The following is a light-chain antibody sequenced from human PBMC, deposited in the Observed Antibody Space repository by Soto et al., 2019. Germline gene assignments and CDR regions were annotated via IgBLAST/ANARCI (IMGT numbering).Light chain of an antibody. CDR1: ESVSSRY. CDR3: QQYGTSPT. CDR2: GAS. J-gene: IGKJ2*01. V-gene: IGKV3-20*01. Sequence: EVVLTQSAGTLSLSPGERATLSCRASESVSSRYLAWYQQKPGQAPSLLIYGASTRAAAIPDRFSGGGSGTDFTLTISRLEPEDFAVYYCQQYGTSPTFGQGTKLEIK.